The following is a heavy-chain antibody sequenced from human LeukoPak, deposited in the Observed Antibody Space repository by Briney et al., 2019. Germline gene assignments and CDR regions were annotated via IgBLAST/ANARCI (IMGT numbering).Heavy chain of an antibody. V-gene: IGHV7-4-1*02. J-gene: IGHJ6*03. CDR3: ARKEGYSSSWYPNYYYYYMDV. CDR1: GYTFTSYG. Sequence: ASVTVSCKASGYTFTSYGISWVRQAPGQGLEGMGWINTNTGNPTYAQGFTGRFVFSLDTSVSTAYLQISSLKAEDTAVYYCARKEGYSSSWYPNYYYYYMDVWGKGTTVTVSS. D-gene: IGHD6-13*01. CDR2: INTNTGNP.